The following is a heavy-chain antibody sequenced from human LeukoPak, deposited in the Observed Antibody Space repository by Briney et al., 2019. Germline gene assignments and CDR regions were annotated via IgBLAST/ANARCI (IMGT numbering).Heavy chain of an antibody. V-gene: IGHV1-8*03. CDR3: ARGTPYSYSPVPWYMDV. CDR2: MNPNSGNT. CDR1: GYTFTSYD. J-gene: IGHJ6*03. D-gene: IGHD5-18*01. Sequence: ASVKVSCKASGYTFTSYDINWVRQATGQGLEWMGWMNPNSGNTGYAQKFQGRVTITRNTSISTAYMELSSLRSEDTAVYYCARGTPYSYSPVPWYMDVWGKGTTVTVSS.